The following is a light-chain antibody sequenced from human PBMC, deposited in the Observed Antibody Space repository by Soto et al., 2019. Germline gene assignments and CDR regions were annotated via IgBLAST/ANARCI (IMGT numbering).Light chain of an antibody. J-gene: IGLJ1*01. Sequence: QSVLTQPPSVSGAPGQRVIISCTGSSSNIGSGHPVYWYQQLSGTAPKLLIYANSKRPSGVPDRFSGSESGTSASLAITGLQAADEADYYCQSYDNGLGGFFVFGTGTKLTVL. CDR1: SSNIGSGHP. V-gene: IGLV1-40*01. CDR2: ANS. CDR3: QSYDNGLGGFFV.